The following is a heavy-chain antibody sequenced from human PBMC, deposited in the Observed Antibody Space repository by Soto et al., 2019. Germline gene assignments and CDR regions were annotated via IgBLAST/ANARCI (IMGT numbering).Heavy chain of an antibody. CDR3: ERQGYGDYHEFDY. J-gene: IGHJ4*02. CDR2: INHSGST. D-gene: IGHD4-17*01. V-gene: IGHV4-34*01. CDR1: GGSFSGYY. Sequence: SETLSLTCAVYGGSFSGYYWSWIRHPPGKGLEWIGEINHSGSTNYNPSLKSRVTISVDTSKNQFSLKLSSVTAADTAVYYCERQGYGDYHEFDYWGQGTLVTVSS.